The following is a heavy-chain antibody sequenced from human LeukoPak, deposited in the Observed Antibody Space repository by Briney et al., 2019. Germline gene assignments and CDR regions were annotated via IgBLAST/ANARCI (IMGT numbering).Heavy chain of an antibody. D-gene: IGHD2-2*01. Sequence: GASVKVSCKASGFTLIDYIHWVRQDPRQGLQWMGWIKPNSGDTDYAQRFQGRVTMARDTSLSTVYMELSSLRSDDTAVYYCARTDSVPAGDYHYWYMDVWGKGTTVTVSS. J-gene: IGHJ6*03. CDR1: GFTLIDY. CDR3: ARTDSVPAGDYHYWYMDV. CDR2: IKPNSGDT. V-gene: IGHV1-2*02.